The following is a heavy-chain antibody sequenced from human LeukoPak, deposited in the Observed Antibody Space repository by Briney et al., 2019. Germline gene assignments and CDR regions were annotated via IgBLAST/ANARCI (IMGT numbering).Heavy chain of an antibody. Sequence: GGSLRLFCEASGFTFSAYAMTWARQAPGKGLEWVSSIGSDNKPHYSESVKGRFAISRANSTSMLFLQLNSLRAADTALYYCPRDLHYSVAMDVWGQGTTVTVSS. J-gene: IGHJ6*02. CDR1: GFTFSAYA. CDR3: PRDLHYSVAMDV. D-gene: IGHD2-15*01. CDR2: IGSDNKP. V-gene: IGHV3-23*01.